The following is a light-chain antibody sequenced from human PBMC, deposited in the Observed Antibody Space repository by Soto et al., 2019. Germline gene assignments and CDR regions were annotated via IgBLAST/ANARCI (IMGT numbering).Light chain of an antibody. J-gene: IGLJ2*01. CDR2: DNT. CDR3: QSYDISLSGVV. V-gene: IGLV1-40*01. CDR1: DSNFGAGYD. Sequence: QSVLTQPPSVSGAPGPRGTLSFTGSDSNFGAGYDVHWYQQYPGTAPKLLIHDNTDRPSGVPDRFSGFKSGTSASLAITGLQAEDEADYFCQSYDISLSGVVFGGGTKLTVL.